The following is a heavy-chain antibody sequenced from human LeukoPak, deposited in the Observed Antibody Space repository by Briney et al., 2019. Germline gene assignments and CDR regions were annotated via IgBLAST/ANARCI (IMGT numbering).Heavy chain of an antibody. V-gene: IGHV1-69*04. CDR3: AYSSSSTLHFDY. D-gene: IGHD6-13*01. CDR1: GGTFSSYA. Sequence: GASVKVSCKASGGTFSSYAISWVRQAPGQGLEWMGRIIPILGIANYAQKFQGRVTITADESTSTAYMELSSLRSEDTAVYYCAYSSSSTLHFDYWGQGTLVTVSS. CDR2: IIPILGIA. J-gene: IGHJ4*02.